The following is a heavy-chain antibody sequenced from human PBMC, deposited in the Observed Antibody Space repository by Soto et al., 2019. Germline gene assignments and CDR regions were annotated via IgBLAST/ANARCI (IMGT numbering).Heavy chain of an antibody. Sequence: AESLSLTCAEYEGSLSVYYWIMIHQPPGKWLEWTGETNHSGSTNYNPSLKSRVTISVDTSKDQFSLKLSSVTAADTAGYYCARRFSWGLTTFTFYYFDDWVQGTMATGSS. D-gene: IGHD7-27*01. J-gene: IGHJ4*02. CDR2: TNHSGST. V-gene: IGHV4-34*01. CDR3: ARRFSWGLTTFTFYYFDD. CDR1: EGSLSVYY.